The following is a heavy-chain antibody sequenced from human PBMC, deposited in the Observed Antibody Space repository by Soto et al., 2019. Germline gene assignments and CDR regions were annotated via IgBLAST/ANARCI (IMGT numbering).Heavy chain of an antibody. Sequence: SETLSLTCAVYGGSFSGYYWSWIRQPPGKGLEWIGEINHSGSTNYNPSLKSRVTISVDTSKNQFSLKLSSVTAADTAVYYCASFRSIAAQTDKYYFDYWGQGTLVTVSS. D-gene: IGHD6-6*01. V-gene: IGHV4-34*01. CDR2: INHSGST. CDR3: ASFRSIAAQTDKYYFDY. CDR1: GGSFSGYY. J-gene: IGHJ4*02.